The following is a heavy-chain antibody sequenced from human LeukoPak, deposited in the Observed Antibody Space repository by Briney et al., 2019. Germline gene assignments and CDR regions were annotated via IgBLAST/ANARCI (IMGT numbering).Heavy chain of an antibody. CDR1: GGSIRNYY. Sequence: SETLSLTCTVSGGSIRNYYWSWIRQPPGKGLEWIGYIYYSGTTNYNPSLKSRVTITVDTSKNQFSLKLSSVTAADTAVYYCARGVYIAAAQYGYWGQGTLVTVSS. CDR2: IYYSGTT. J-gene: IGHJ4*02. CDR3: ARGVYIAAAQYGY. D-gene: IGHD6-13*01. V-gene: IGHV4-59*01.